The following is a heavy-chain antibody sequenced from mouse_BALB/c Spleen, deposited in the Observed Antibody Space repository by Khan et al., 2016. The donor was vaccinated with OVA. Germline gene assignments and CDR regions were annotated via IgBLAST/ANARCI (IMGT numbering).Heavy chain of an antibody. CDR1: GFSLTDYG. Sequence: QVQLKQSGPGLVEPSQSLSINCTVSGFSLTDYGVHWVRQSPGKGLEWLGMIWSGGSTDYNAAFISRLSIRKDNYKSQVFFKVNSLQADDTAIYYCARSSLLAMDYWGQGTSVNVSS. CDR2: IWSGGST. V-gene: IGHV2-4-1*01. CDR3: ARSSLLAMDY. J-gene: IGHJ4*01.